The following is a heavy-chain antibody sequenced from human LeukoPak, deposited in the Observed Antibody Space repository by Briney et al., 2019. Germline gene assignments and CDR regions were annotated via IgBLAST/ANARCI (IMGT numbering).Heavy chain of an antibody. CDR2: ISGSGGST. CDR1: GFTFSSYA. Sequence: GGSLRLSCAASGFTFSSYAMSWVRQAPGKGLEWVSAISGSGGSTYYADSVKGRFTISRDNSKNTLYLQMNSLRAEDTAVYYCAKDPLTSPEYSSSLDYWGQGTLVTVSS. D-gene: IGHD6-6*01. J-gene: IGHJ4*02. V-gene: IGHV3-23*01. CDR3: AKDPLTSPEYSSSLDY.